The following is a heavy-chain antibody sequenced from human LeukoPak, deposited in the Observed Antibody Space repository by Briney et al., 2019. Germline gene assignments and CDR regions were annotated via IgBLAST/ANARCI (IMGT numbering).Heavy chain of an antibody. CDR3: ARVRTHPSTRDGYNPKPPYMDV. Sequence: SETLSLTCTVSGGSISSGSYYWSWIRQPAGKGLEWIGRIYTSGSTNYNPSLKSRVTISVDTSKNQFSLKLSSVTAADTAVYYCARVRTHPSTRDGYNPKPPYMDVWGKGTTVTVSS. CDR2: IYTSGST. V-gene: IGHV4-61*02. CDR1: GGSISSGSYY. J-gene: IGHJ6*03. D-gene: IGHD5-24*01.